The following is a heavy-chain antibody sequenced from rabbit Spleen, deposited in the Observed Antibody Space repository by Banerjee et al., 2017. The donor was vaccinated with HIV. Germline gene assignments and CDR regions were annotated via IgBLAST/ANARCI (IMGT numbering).Heavy chain of an antibody. CDR2: VDVGSSGFT. D-gene: IGHD2-1*01. Sequence: VESGGDLVKPGASLTLTCTASGVSFSFSNYMCWVRRAPGKGLEWIGCVDVGSSGFTYFANWAKGRFTISKTSSTTVTLKMTSLTAADTATYFCARGSATMTMVITGFYLNLWGPGTLVTVS. V-gene: IGHV1S40*01. CDR1: GVSFSFSNY. CDR3: ARGSATMTMVITGFYLNL. J-gene: IGHJ4*01.